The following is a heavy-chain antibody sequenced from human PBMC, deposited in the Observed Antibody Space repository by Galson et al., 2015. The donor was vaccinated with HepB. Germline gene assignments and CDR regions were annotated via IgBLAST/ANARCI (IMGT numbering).Heavy chain of an antibody. J-gene: IGHJ4*02. Sequence: SLRLSCAASGFTFSSYAMSWVRQAPGKGLEWVSAISGSGGSTYYADSVKGRFTISRDNSKNTLYLQMNSLRAEDTAVYYCAKDASIVVVPGYYFDYWGQGTLVTVSS. CDR3: AKDASIVVVPGYYFDY. D-gene: IGHD2-2*01. CDR1: GFTFSSYA. V-gene: IGHV3-23*01. CDR2: ISGSGGST.